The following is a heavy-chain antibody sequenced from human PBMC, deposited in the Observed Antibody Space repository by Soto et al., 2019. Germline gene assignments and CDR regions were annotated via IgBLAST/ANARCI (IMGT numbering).Heavy chain of an antibody. CDR2: IKSKTDGGTT. J-gene: IGHJ4*02. Sequence: AGGSLRLSCAASGFTFSNAWMSWVRQAPGKGLEWVGRIKSKTDGGTTDYAAPVKGRFTISRDDSKNTLYLQMNSLKTEDTAVYYCTTVLRFLEWFRPQVDYWGQGTLVTVSS. CDR3: TTVLRFLEWFRPQVDY. V-gene: IGHV3-15*01. CDR1: GFTFSNAW. D-gene: IGHD3-3*01.